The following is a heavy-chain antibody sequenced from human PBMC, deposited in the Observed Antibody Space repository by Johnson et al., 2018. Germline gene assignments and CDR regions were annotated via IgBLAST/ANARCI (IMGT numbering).Heavy chain of an antibody. CDR3: ARVYYYGSGSPVAFDI. CDR2: INAGNGNT. V-gene: IGHV1-3*01. Sequence: QVQLVESGAEVKKPGASVKVSCKASGYTFTSYAMHWVRQAPGQRLEWMGWINAGNGNTKYSQKFQGRVTITRDTSASTAYMELSSLGSEDTAVYYCARVYYYGSGSPVAFDIWGQGTMVTVSS. J-gene: IGHJ3*02. CDR1: GYTFTSYA. D-gene: IGHD3-10*01.